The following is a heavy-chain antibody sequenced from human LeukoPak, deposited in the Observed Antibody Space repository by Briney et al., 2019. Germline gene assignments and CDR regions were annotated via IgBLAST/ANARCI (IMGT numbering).Heavy chain of an antibody. Sequence: GGSLRLSCAASGFTFSSYGMHWVRQAPGKGLEWVAFIRYDGSNKYYADSVKGRFTISRDNSKNTLYLQMNSLRAEDTAVYYYAKGPHIVVVVAYLDYWGQGTLVTVSS. CDR2: IRYDGSNK. J-gene: IGHJ4*02. V-gene: IGHV3-30*02. D-gene: IGHD2-15*01. CDR3: AKGPHIVVVVAYLDY. CDR1: GFTFSSYG.